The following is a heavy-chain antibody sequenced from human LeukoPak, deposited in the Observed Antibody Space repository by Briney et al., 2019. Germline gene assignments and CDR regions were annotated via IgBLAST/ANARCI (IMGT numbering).Heavy chain of an antibody. V-gene: IGHV3-11*04. J-gene: IGHJ4*02. CDR3: ARDGDYGDYPFDY. CDR2: ISSSGSTI. Sequence: GGSLRLSCAASGFTFSDYYMSWIRQAPGKGLEGVSYISSSGSTIYYADSVKGRFTISRDNAKNSLYLQMNSLRAEDTAVYYCARDGDYGDYPFDYWGQGTLVTVSS. D-gene: IGHD4-17*01. CDR1: GFTFSDYY.